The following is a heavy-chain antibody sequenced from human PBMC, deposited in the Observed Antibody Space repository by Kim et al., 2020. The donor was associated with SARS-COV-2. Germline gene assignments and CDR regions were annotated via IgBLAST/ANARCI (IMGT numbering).Heavy chain of an antibody. V-gene: IGHV4-39*01. D-gene: IGHD3-16*01. J-gene: IGHJ4*02. CDR3: ARNPQRLRLGELLCYFDY. Sequence: KMRITISGDTSKNQFSLKLSSVTAADTAVYYCARNPQRLRLGELLCYFDYWGQGTLVTVSS.